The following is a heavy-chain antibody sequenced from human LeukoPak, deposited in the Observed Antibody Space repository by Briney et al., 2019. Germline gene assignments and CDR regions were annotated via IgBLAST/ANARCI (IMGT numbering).Heavy chain of an antibody. CDR3: AGERSSGFVLDY. CDR2: IRSGGSNI. V-gene: IGHV3-33*01. Sequence: PGGSLRLSCAASGFTFSSHDMHWVRQAPGKGLKWVAVIRSGGSNINYADSVTGRFTISRDNSKNTLFLQMDSLRVEDTAVYYCAGERSSGFVLDYWGQGSLVTVSS. D-gene: IGHD3-10*01. CDR1: GFTFSSHD. J-gene: IGHJ4*02.